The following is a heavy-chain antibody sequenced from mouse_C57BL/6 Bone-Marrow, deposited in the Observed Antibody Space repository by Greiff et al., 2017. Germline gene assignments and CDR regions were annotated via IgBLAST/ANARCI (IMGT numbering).Heavy chain of an antibody. J-gene: IGHJ2*01. CDR1: GFTSSDYG. Sequence: EVKLMESGGGLVKPGGSLKLSCAASGFTSSDYGMHWVRQAPEKGLEWVAYISSGSSTIYYADTVKGRFTISRDNAKNTLFLQMTSLRSEDTAMYYCARTYYSNYGYFDYWGQGTTLTVSS. D-gene: IGHD2-5*01. CDR2: ISSGSSTI. CDR3: ARTYYSNYGYFDY. V-gene: IGHV5-17*01.